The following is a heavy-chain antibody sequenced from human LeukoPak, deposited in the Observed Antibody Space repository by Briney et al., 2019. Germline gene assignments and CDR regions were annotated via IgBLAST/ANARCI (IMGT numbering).Heavy chain of an antibody. D-gene: IGHD3-16*01. Sequence: PGGSLRLSCAASGFTFSSYWMHWVRQAPGKGLVGVSRIYSDGRSTSYADSVKGRFTISRDNAKNTLYLQMNSLRAEDTAVYYCARVRWGGLYYFDYWGQGTLVTVSS. J-gene: IGHJ4*02. CDR3: ARVRWGGLYYFDY. CDR2: IYSDGRST. CDR1: GFTFSSYW. V-gene: IGHV3-74*01.